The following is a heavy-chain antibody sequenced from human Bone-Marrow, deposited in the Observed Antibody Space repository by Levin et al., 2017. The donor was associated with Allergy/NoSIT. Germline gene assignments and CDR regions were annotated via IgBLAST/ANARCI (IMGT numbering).Heavy chain of an antibody. J-gene: IGHJ6*02. CDR2: IYWDSSNI. CDR3: ARDARSYFYSMDV. D-gene: IGHD3-10*01. CDR1: GFTFDDYA. Sequence: GGSLRLSCAASGFTFDDYAMHWVRQVPGKGLEWVSGIYWDSSNIGQADSVKGRFTISRDNAKNSLSLQMNRLTPEDTALYFCARDARSYFYSMDVWGQGTMVTVSS. V-gene: IGHV3-9*01.